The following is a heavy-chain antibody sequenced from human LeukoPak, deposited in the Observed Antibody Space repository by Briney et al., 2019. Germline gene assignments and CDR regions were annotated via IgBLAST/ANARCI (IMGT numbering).Heavy chain of an antibody. V-gene: IGHV3-11*01. Sequence: GGSLRLSCAASGFTFSDYYMSWIRQAPGKRLEWVSYISSSGSTIYYADSVKGRFTISRDNAKNSLYLQMNSLRAEDTAVYYCARGDEWFGELSPFDYWGQGTLVTVSS. CDR3: ARGDEWFGELSPFDY. CDR2: ISSSGSTI. D-gene: IGHD3-10*01. CDR1: GFTFSDYY. J-gene: IGHJ4*02.